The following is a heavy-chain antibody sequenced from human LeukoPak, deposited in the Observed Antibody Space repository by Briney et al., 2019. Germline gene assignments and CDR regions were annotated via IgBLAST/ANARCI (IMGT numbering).Heavy chain of an antibody. D-gene: IGHD6-19*01. J-gene: IGHJ4*02. V-gene: IGHV3-11*04. CDR2: ISRSGSTK. Sequence: GGSLRLSCAASGFTFSDYNMRWIRQAPGKGLEWVSSISRSGSTKYYADSVKGRFTISRDNAKNSLFLQMNSLRAEDTAVYYCGGAVAGTGNFDYWGQGTLVTVSS. CDR1: GFTFSDYN. CDR3: GGAVAGTGNFDY.